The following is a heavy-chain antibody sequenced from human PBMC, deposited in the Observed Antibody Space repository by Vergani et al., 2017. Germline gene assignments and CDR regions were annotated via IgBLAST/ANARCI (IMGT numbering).Heavy chain of an antibody. CDR3: ARDSSSWYPGWFDP. D-gene: IGHD6-13*01. CDR1: GGYISSYY. J-gene: IGHJ5*02. Sequence: QVQLQESGPGLVKPSETLSLTCTVSGGYISSYYWSWIRQPAGKGLEWIGRIYTSGSTNYNPSLKSRVTMSVDTSKNQFSLKLSSVTAADTAVYYCARDSSSWYPGWFDPWGQGTLVTVSS. CDR2: IYTSGST. V-gene: IGHV4-4*07.